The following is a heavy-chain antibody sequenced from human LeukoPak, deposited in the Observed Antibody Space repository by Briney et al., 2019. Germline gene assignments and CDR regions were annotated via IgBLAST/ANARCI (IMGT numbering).Heavy chain of an antibody. Sequence: GGSLRLSCAAPGFTFSSYTMKWVRQSPGKGLEYVSSISSDSSSMYYADSVKGRFTISRDNAKNSVYLQINSLRAGHTAIYYCARVPPSYWGQGTQVTVSS. CDR2: ISSDSSSM. CDR1: GFTFSSYT. V-gene: IGHV3-21*01. CDR3: ARVPPSY. J-gene: IGHJ4*02.